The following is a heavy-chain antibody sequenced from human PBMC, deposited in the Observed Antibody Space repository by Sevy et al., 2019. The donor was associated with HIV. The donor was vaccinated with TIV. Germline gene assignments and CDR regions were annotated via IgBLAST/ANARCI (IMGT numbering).Heavy chain of an antibody. V-gene: IGHV1-69*13. D-gene: IGHD2-2*01. CDR2: IIPIFGTA. Sequence: ASVKVSCKASGDTFSSYAISWVRQAPGQGLEWMGGIIPIFGTANYAQKFQGRVTITADESTSTAYMELSSLRSEDTAVYYCARGAGKVVVVPAAMRAYYFDYWGQGTLVTVSS. J-gene: IGHJ4*02. CDR3: ARGAGKVVVVPAAMRAYYFDY. CDR1: GDTFSSYA.